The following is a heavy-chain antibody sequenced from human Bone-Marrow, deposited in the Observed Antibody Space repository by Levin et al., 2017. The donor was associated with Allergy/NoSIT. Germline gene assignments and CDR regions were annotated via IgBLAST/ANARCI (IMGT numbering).Heavy chain of an antibody. CDR2: ISYDGSHM. Sequence: GGSLRLSCVASGFTFRSYGMYWVRQAPGKGLEWVAVISYDGSHMDYADSVKGRFTISRDDSNNTLYPQMSSLRDEDTAVYYCAKEQGILRYFDWLHYWGQGTLVTVSS. D-gene: IGHD3-9*01. CDR3: AKEQGILRYFDWLHY. V-gene: IGHV3-30*18. J-gene: IGHJ4*02. CDR1: GFTFRSYG.